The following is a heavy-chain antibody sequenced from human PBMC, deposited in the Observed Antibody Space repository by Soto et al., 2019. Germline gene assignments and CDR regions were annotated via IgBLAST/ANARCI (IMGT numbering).Heavy chain of an antibody. J-gene: IGHJ6*02. CDR2: IYHSGST. Sequence: SDTLSLTCAVSGGSISIRNWWSWFRQPPGKGLEWIGEIYHSGSTNYNPSLKSRVTISVDTSKNQFSLKLSSATAADPAVYYCAREGSYKNYYYYGMDVWGQGTTVTVSS. V-gene: IGHV4-4*02. D-gene: IGHD2-15*01. CDR1: GGSISIRNW. CDR3: AREGSYKNYYYYGMDV.